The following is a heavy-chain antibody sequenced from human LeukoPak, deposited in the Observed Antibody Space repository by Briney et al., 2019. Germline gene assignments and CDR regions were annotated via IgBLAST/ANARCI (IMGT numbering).Heavy chain of an antibody. D-gene: IGHD2-15*01. J-gene: IGHJ4*01. CDR2: IYTSGST. Sequence: PSETLSLTCTVSGGSISSGSYYWSWIRQPAGKGLEWIGRIYTSGSTNYNPSLRSRVTISVDTSKNQFSLKLSSVTAADTAVYSCAREAKGGYCSGGSCSDYWGQETWSPSPQ. CDR3: AREAKGGYCSGGSCSDY. V-gene: IGHV4-61*02. CDR1: GGSISSGSYY.